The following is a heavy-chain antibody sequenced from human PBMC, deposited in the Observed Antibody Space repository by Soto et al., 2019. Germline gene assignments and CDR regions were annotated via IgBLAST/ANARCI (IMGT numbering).Heavy chain of an antibody. CDR3: GRDHEWKEKDTGVY. V-gene: IGHV3-33*01. CDR1: GFTFSSYA. D-gene: IGHD2-8*02. J-gene: IGHJ4*02. Sequence: PGGSLRLSCAASGFTFSSYAIHWVRQAPCKGLEWVAIIWYDGSNKDYVDSVKGRFSISRDNSKNTVYLQMNSLRAEDTAVYYWGRDHEWKEKDTGVYSGKGTLVPVYS. CDR2: IWYDGSNK.